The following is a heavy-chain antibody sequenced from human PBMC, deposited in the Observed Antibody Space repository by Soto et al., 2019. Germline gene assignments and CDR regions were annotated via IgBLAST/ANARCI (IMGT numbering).Heavy chain of an antibody. Sequence: ASVKVSCKASGGTFSSYAISWVRQAPGQGLEWMGGIIPIFGTANYAQKFQGRVTITADESTSTAYMELSSLRSEDTAVYYCARDSLIAAAGPAGYYYGMDVWGQGTTVTVSS. D-gene: IGHD6-13*01. CDR1: GGTFSSYA. V-gene: IGHV1-69*13. J-gene: IGHJ6*02. CDR3: ARDSLIAAAGPAGYYYGMDV. CDR2: IIPIFGTA.